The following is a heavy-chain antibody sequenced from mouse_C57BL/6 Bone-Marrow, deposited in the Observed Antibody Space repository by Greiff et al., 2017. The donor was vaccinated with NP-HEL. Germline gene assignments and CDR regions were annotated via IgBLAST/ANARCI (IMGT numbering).Heavy chain of an antibody. CDR1: GYAFSSYW. D-gene: IGHD2-1*01. V-gene: IGHV1-80*01. CDR2: IYPGDGDT. Sequence: LQESGAELVKPGASVKISCKASGYAFSSYWMNWVKQRPGKGLEWIGQIYPGDGDTNYNGKFKGKATLTADKSSSTAYMQLSSLTSEDSAVYFCARGGGGNFYFDYWGQGTTLTVSS. J-gene: IGHJ2*01. CDR3: ARGGGGNFYFDY.